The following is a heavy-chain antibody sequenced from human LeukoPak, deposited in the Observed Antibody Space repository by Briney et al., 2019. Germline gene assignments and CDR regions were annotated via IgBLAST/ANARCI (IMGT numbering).Heavy chain of an antibody. D-gene: IGHD3-3*01. V-gene: IGHV3-48*03. CDR1: GFTFSSCE. CDR3: ARGKDFWSGYRYYYYYYGMDV. Sequence: PGGPLRLSCAASGFTFSSCEMNWVRQAPGKGLEWVSYISSSGSTIYYADSVKGRFTISRDNAKNSLYLQMNSLRAEDTAVYYCARGKDFWSGYRYYYYYYGMDVWGQGTTVTVSS. CDR2: ISSSGSTI. J-gene: IGHJ6*02.